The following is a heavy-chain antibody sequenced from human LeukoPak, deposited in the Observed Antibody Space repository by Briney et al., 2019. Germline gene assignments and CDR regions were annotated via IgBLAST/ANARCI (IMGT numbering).Heavy chain of an antibody. CDR2: VSYDGNKK. D-gene: IGHD3-16*01. CDR1: GFTFRTYG. Sequence: GRSLRLSCAASGFTFRTYGMHWVRQAPGKGLEWVAVVSYDGNKKYYADSVKGRFTISRDNSKNTLYLQMNSLRAEDTAVYYCARRDGGETYYYYGMDVWGQGTTVTVSS. J-gene: IGHJ6*02. CDR3: ARRDGGETYYYYGMDV. V-gene: IGHV3-30*03.